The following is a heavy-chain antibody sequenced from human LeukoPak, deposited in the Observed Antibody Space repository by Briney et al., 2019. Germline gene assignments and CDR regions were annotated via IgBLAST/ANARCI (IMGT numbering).Heavy chain of an antibody. CDR3: ARQLPTAAADTRGYFDY. CDR2: LYYGENS. Sequence: SETLSLTCTVSGGSISIISSSTYYWGWIRQAPGKGLEWIGSLYYGENSHYNPSLKTRATLSVDTSNNQFSLKLTSVTAADAAVYFCARQLPTAAADTRGYFDYWGQGTVVTVSS. D-gene: IGHD6-25*01. CDR1: GGSISIISSSTYY. V-gene: IGHV4-39*01. J-gene: IGHJ4*02.